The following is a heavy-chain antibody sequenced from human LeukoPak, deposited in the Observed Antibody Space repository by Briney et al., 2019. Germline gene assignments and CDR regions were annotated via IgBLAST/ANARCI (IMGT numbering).Heavy chain of an antibody. V-gene: IGHV4-39*07. CDR3: AREAYCGGDCYSGFDY. CDR1: GGSISSSTDY. Sequence: SETLSLTCTVSGGSISSSTDYWGWIRQPPGKGLEWIANIYYSGSTYYNPSLKSRVTISVDTSKNQFSLKLSSVTAADTAVYYCAREAYCGGDCYSGFDYWGQGTLVTVSS. D-gene: IGHD2-21*02. CDR2: IYYSGST. J-gene: IGHJ4*02.